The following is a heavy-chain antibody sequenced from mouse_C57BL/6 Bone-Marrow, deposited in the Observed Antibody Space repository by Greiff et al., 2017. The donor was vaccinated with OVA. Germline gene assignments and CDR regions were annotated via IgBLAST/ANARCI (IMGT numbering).Heavy chain of an antibody. CDR2: IWSGGST. Sequence: VKLVESGPGLVQPSQILSITCTVSGFSLTSYGVHWVRQSPGKGLEWLGVIWSGGSTDYNAAFISRLSISKDNSKSQVFFKMNSPQADDTAIYYCARYDYDEWGQGTSVTVSS. V-gene: IGHV2-2*01. J-gene: IGHJ4*01. D-gene: IGHD2-4*01. CDR1: GFSLTSYG. CDR3: ARYDYDE.